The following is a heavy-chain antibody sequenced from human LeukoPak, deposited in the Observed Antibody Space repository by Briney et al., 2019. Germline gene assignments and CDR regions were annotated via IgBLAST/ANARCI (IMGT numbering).Heavy chain of an antibody. CDR3: ARQGIAVAGTPLDNWFDP. CDR2: IYYSGST. CDR1: GGSISSYY. Sequence: KASETLSLTCTVSGGSISSYYWSWIRQPPGKGLEWIGYIYYSGSTNYNPSLKSRVTISEDTSKNQFSLKLSSVTAADTAVYYCARQGIAVAGTPLDNWFDPWGQGTLVTVSS. D-gene: IGHD6-19*01. J-gene: IGHJ5*02. V-gene: IGHV4-59*08.